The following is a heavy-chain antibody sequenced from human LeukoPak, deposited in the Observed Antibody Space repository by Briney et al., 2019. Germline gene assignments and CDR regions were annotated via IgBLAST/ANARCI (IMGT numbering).Heavy chain of an antibody. CDR3: ARAGPYSSGWLRSGYYYYYMDV. J-gene: IGHJ6*03. D-gene: IGHD6-19*01. CDR1: GYTFTSYD. V-gene: IGHV1-8*01. CDR2: MNPNSGNT. Sequence: ASVKVSCKASGYTFTSYDINWVRQATGQGLEWMGWMNPNSGNTGYAQKFQGRVTMTRNTSISTAYMELRSLRSDDTAVYYCARAGPYSSGWLRSGYYYYYMDVWGKGTTVTVSS.